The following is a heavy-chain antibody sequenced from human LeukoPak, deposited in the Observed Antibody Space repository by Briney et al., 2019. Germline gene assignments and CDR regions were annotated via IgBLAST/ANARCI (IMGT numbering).Heavy chain of an antibody. CDR3: AREVYALDAFDI. CDR2: ITSSSSTI. J-gene: IGHJ3*02. Sequence: QPGGSLRLSCAASGFTFSSFSMNWVRQAPGKGLEWISFITSSSSTIYYADSVKGRFTVSRDNAKNSLYLQMNSLRAEDTAVYYCAREVYALDAFDIWGQGTMVTVSS. CDR1: GFTFSSFS. V-gene: IGHV3-48*01. D-gene: IGHD2-8*01.